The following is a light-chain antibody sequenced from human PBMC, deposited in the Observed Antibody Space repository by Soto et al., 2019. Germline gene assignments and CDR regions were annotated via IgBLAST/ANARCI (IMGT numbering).Light chain of an antibody. CDR1: SGHSSYA. J-gene: IGLJ2*01. CDR2: LNXXXXX. V-gene: IGLV4-69*01. Sequence: QSVLTQSPSASASLGASVKLTCTLSSGHSSYAIAWHQQQPEKGPRXLXXLNXXXXXXXXXEIPXRXXXXXXXXXXXLXISSXQSEDEADYYCQTWDTGFSVVFGGGTKLTVL. CDR3: QTWDTGFSVV.